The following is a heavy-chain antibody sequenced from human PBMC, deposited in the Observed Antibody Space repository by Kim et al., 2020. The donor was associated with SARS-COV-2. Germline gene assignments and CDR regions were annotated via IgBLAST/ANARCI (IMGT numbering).Heavy chain of an antibody. CDR1: GFTFSSYW. V-gene: IGHV3-7*03. CDR3: ARALRYSSSWYSLDAFDI. Sequence: GGSLRLSCAASGFTFSSYWMSWVRQAPGKGLEWVANIKQDGSEKYYVDSVKGRFTISRDNAKNSLYLQMNSLRAEDTAVYYCARALRYSSSWYSLDAFDIWGQGTMVTVSS. CDR2: IKQDGSEK. D-gene: IGHD6-13*01. J-gene: IGHJ3*02.